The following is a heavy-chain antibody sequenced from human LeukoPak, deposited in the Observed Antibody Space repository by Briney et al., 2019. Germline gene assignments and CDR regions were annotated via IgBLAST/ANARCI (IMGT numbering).Heavy chain of an antibody. D-gene: IGHD1-26*01. CDR1: GFTFSSYG. J-gene: IGHJ5*02. CDR2: IWYDGSNK. Sequence: PGGSLRLSCAASGFTFSSYGMHWVRQAPGKGLEWVAVIWYDGSNKYYADSVKGRFTISRDNSKNTLYLQMNSLRAEDTAVYYCAKSSGNYYRSWFGPWGQGTLVTVSS. CDR3: AKSSGNYYRSWFGP. V-gene: IGHV3-33*06.